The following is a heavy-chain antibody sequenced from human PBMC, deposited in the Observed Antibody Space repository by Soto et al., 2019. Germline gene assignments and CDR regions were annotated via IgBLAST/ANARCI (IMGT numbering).Heavy chain of an antibody. Sequence: PLRLSCATSVFTCDDYAMHWVRQAPGKGLEWVSGINWNGSNIDYADSVKGRFTISRDNAKNSLHLQMNSLRAEDTALYYCVKDVAAARLYFFDSWGQGTLVTVSS. D-gene: IGHD6-13*01. J-gene: IGHJ4*02. CDR2: INWNGSNI. CDR3: VKDVAAARLYFFDS. CDR1: VFTCDDYA. V-gene: IGHV3-9*01.